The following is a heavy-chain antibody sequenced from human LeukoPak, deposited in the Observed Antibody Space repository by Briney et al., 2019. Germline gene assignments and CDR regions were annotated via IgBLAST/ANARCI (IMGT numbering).Heavy chain of an antibody. V-gene: IGHV5-51*01. Sequence: GESLKISCKCSGYRFTTYWIGWVRQMPGKGLEWMGIIYPGDSDTRYSPSFQGQVTISADKSISTAYLQWSSLKASDTAMYYCARLWKISGSGEFYYWGQGTLVTVSS. D-gene: IGHD2-15*01. J-gene: IGHJ4*02. CDR3: ARLWKISGSGEFYY. CDR2: IYPGDSDT. CDR1: GYRFTTYW.